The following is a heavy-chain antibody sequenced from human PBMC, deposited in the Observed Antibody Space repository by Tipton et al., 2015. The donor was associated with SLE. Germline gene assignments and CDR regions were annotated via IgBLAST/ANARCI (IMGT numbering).Heavy chain of an antibody. V-gene: IGHV3-30-3*01. CDR2: ISYDGSNK. CDR3: ARRENIVIYYYGMDV. J-gene: IGHJ6*02. CDR1: GFTFSSSA. Sequence: SLRLSCAASGFTFSSSAIHWVRQAPGKGLEWVAVISYDGSNKYYADSVKGRFTISRDNSKNTLYLQMNSLRAEDTAVYYCARRENIVIYYYGMDVWGQGTTVTVSS. D-gene: IGHD2/OR15-2a*01.